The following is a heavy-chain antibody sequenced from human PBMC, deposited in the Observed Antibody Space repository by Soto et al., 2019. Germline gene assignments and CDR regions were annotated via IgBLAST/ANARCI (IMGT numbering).Heavy chain of an antibody. Sequence: QVQLVQSGAEVKKPGASVKVSCKASGYTFTSYGISWVRQAPGQGLEWMGWISAYNGNTNYAQKLQGRVTMTTDTATRTAYMELRSLRSDDTAVYYCARPGVGSSRWKRYYYYGMDVWGQGTTVTVSS. CDR3: ARPGVGSSRWKRYYYYGMDV. J-gene: IGHJ6*02. V-gene: IGHV1-18*01. CDR2: ISAYNGNT. CDR1: GYTFTSYG. D-gene: IGHD6-13*01.